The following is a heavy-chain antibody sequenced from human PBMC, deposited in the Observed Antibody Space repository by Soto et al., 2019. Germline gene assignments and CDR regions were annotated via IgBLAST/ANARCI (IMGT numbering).Heavy chain of an antibody. V-gene: IGHV3-33*01. D-gene: IGHD4-17*01. CDR3: ARDPSYGALDY. CDR1: GFTFSSYG. Sequence: SLRLSCAASGFTFSSYGMHWVRQAPGKGLEWVAVIWYDGSNKYYADSVKGRFTISRDNSKNTLYLQMNSLRAEDTAVYYCARDPSYGALDYWGQGTLVTVSS. J-gene: IGHJ4*02. CDR2: IWYDGSNK.